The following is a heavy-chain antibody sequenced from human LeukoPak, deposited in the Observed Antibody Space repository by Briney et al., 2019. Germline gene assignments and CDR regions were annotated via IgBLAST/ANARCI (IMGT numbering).Heavy chain of an antibody. D-gene: IGHD6-19*01. CDR3: ARGSTRDSSGWYGPGKWFDP. J-gene: IGHJ5*02. CDR1: GYTFTDYY. Sequence: GASVKVSCKASGYTFTDYYMHWVRQAPGQGLEWMGWINPNSGVTNYAQKFRGRVTMTRDTSISTAYMELSRLRSDDTAVYYCARGSTRDSSGWYGPGKWFDPWGQGTLVTVSS. V-gene: IGHV1-2*02. CDR2: INPNSGVT.